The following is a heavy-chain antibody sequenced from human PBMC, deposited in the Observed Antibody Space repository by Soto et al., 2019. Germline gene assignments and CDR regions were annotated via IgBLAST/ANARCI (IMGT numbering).Heavy chain of an antibody. J-gene: IGHJ4*01. Sequence: GGSLRLSCAASGFTFSNAWINWVRQAPGKGLEWVGRIKSKTDGGTTDFAAPVKGRFAISRDDSKNIAYMQMNSLKIEDTAVYYCSTDSYSDMTVVRLDNWGRGTLVTVSS. V-gene: IGHV3-15*07. CDR3: STDSYSDMTVVRLDN. CDR2: IKSKTDGGTT. CDR1: GFTFSNAW. D-gene: IGHD3-22*01.